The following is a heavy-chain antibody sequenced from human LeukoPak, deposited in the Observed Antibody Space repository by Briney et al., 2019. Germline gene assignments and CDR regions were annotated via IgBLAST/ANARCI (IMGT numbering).Heavy chain of an antibody. CDR3: ARGAWFGERGFDY. CDR1: GYTFTSYG. Sequence: LGASVKVSCKASGYTFTSYGISWVRQAPGQGLEWMGWINPNSGGTNYAQKFQGWVTMTRDTSISTAYMELSRLRSDDTAVYYCARGAWFGERGFDYWGQGTLVTVSS. V-gene: IGHV1-2*04. J-gene: IGHJ4*02. CDR2: INPNSGGT. D-gene: IGHD3-10*01.